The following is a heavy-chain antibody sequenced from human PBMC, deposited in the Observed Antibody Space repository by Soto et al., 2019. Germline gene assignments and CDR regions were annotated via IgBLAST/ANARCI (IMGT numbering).Heavy chain of an antibody. D-gene: IGHD6-19*01. CDR1: GYSFAGYW. J-gene: IGHJ6*02. Sequence: PGESLKISCKGSGYSFAGYWITWVRQKPGKGLEWMGRIDPSDSQTYYSPSFQGQVSISVDKSISTAYLQRSSLKASDTAKYYCARRPRAVAGEDYHYAMDVWGQGTTVTVSS. CDR3: ARRPRAVAGEDYHYAMDV. CDR2: IDPSDSQT. V-gene: IGHV5-10-1*04.